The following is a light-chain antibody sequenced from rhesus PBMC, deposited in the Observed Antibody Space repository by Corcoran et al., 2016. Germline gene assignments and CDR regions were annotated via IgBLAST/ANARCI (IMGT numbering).Light chain of an antibody. J-gene: IGKJ1*01. CDR1: QGISNY. CDR2: YAS. CDR3: QRHNSYPPT. V-gene: IGKV1S14*01. Sequence: DIQMTQSPSSLSASVGDTVTITCRASQGISNYLAWYQQKPGKAPKPLIYYASNLESGGPSRFSDGGSGTDFTLPISSLQPEDFAIYYCQRHNSYPPTFGQGTKVELK.